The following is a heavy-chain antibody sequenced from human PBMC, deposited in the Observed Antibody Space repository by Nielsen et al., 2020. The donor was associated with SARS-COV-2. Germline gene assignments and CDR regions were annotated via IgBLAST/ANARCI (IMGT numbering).Heavy chain of an antibody. V-gene: IGHV3-74*01. Sequence: GESLKISCAASGFTFTSNAMAWVRQAPAKGLVWVSRISPDGDIVNYADSVRGRFTTSRDNAKNTLYLQMNSLRAEDTAVYFCTNWNDGYWGQGTPVTVSS. CDR3: TNWNDGY. CDR2: ISPDGDIV. D-gene: IGHD1-1*01. J-gene: IGHJ4*02. CDR1: GFTFTSNA.